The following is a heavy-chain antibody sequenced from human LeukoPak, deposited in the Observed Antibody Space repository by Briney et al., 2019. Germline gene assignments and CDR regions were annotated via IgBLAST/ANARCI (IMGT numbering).Heavy chain of an antibody. V-gene: IGHV1-18*01. CDR2: ISAYNGNT. J-gene: IGHJ4*02. CDR1: GYTFTSYG. Sequence: ASVKVSCKASGYTFTSYGISWVRQAPGQGLEWMGWISAYNGNTNYAQKLQGRVTMTTDTSTSTAYMELRSLRSDDTAVYYCARAAHYDFWSGYYRGWRSSPRAFDYWGQGTLVTVSS. CDR3: ARAAHYDFWSGYYRGWRSSPRAFDY. D-gene: IGHD3-3*01.